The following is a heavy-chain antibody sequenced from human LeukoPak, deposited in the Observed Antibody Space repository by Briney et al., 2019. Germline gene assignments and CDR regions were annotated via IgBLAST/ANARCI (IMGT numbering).Heavy chain of an antibody. CDR1: GGTLSRYA. CDR3: ARPWDY. J-gene: IGHJ4*02. V-gene: IGHV1-2*02. CDR2: INPNSGGT. Sequence: ASVKVSCKTSGGTLSRYAISWVRQAPGQGLEWMGWINPNSGGTNYAQKFQGRVTMTRDTSISTAYMELSRLRSDDTAVYYCARPWDYWGQGTLVTVSS.